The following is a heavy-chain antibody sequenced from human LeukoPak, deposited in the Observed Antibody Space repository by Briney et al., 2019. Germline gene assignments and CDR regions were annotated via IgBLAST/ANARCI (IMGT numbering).Heavy chain of an antibody. CDR3: ARDEQNVLLWFGEPSGAFDI. CDR2: IYYSGST. V-gene: IGHV4-39*07. Sequence: SETLSLTCTVSGGSISSSSYYWGWIRQPPGKGLEWIGSIYYSGSTYYNPSLKSRITISVDTSKNQFSLKLSSVTAADTAVYYCARDEQNVLLWFGEPSGAFDIWGQGTMVTVSS. CDR1: GGSISSSSYY. J-gene: IGHJ3*02. D-gene: IGHD3-10*01.